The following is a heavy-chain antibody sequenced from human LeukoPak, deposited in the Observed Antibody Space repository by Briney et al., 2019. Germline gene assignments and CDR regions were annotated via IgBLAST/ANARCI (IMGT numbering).Heavy chain of an antibody. Sequence: TSSETLSLXCTVSGGSISSYYWSWSRQPAGKGLEWIGRIYTSGSTNYNPSLKSRVTMSVDTSKNQFSLKLSSVTAADTAVYYCARDQGSGSYPYYYYYMDVWGKGTTVTVSS. J-gene: IGHJ6*03. CDR2: IYTSGST. V-gene: IGHV4-4*07. CDR3: ARDQGSGSYPYYYYYMDV. D-gene: IGHD1-26*01. CDR1: GGSISSYY.